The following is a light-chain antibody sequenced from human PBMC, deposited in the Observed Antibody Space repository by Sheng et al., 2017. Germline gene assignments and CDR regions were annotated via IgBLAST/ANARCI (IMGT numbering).Light chain of an antibody. V-gene: IGKV1-33*01. Sequence: DTQMTQSPSSLSASVGGRVNITCQASQDITNYLNWFQQKPGKAPRLLIHDASSLQTGVPARFSGGGSGTQFSFTISNLQPEDIGTYFCQQYSRVPRTFGQRDQRWKS. CDR2: DAS. J-gene: IGKJ1*01. CDR3: QQYSRVPRT. CDR1: QDITNY.